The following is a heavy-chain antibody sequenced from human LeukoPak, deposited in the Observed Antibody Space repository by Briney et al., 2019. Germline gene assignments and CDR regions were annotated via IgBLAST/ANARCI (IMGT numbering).Heavy chain of an antibody. V-gene: IGHV1-69*04. CDR1: GGTFSSYA. J-gene: IGHJ5*02. CDR3: ARGPQVGFGESDWFDP. Sequence: SVKVSCKASGGTFSSYAISWVRQAPGQGLEWMGRIIPILGIANYAQKFQGRVTITADKSTSTAYMELSSLRSEDTAVYYCARGPQVGFGESDWFDPWDQGTLVTVSS. D-gene: IGHD3-10*01. CDR2: IIPILGIA.